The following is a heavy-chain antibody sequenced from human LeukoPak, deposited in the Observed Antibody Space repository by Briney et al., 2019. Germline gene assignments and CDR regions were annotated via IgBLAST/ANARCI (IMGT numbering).Heavy chain of an antibody. Sequence: ASVKVSCKSSGYSFTGPHIHWVRQAPGQGLEWMGWINPNSGGTNYAQKFQGRVTMTRDTSISTAYMELSRLTSDDTALYYCAKTRRDGYNCDLDFWGQGTLVTVSS. J-gene: IGHJ4*02. D-gene: IGHD5-24*01. CDR3: AKTRRDGYNCDLDF. CDR2: INPNSGGT. CDR1: GYSFTGPH. V-gene: IGHV1-2*02.